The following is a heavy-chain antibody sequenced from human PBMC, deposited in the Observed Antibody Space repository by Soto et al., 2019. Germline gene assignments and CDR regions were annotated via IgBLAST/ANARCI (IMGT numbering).Heavy chain of an antibody. V-gene: IGHV1-18*01. CDR3: AKNGQPPYYYYGMDV. Sequence: GAPVKGSCKASDYTFSRYGISWGGQAPGQGLEWMGWISGYNGDTNYAQKFQGRVTMTIDTSTTTAYMELRSLTSDDTAVYYCAKNGQPPYYYYGMDVWGQGTTVTVSS. J-gene: IGHJ6*02. D-gene: IGHD2-8*01. CDR1: DYTFSRYG. CDR2: ISGYNGDT.